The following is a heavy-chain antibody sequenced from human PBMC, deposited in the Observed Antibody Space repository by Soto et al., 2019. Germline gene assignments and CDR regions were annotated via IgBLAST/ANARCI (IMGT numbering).Heavy chain of an antibody. CDR1: GYSFTSYW. CDR2: IYPGDSDT. Sequence: ESLKISCKGSGYSFTSYWIGWVRQMPGKDLEWMGIIYPGDSDTRYSPSFQGQVTISADKSISTAYLQWSSLKASDTAMYYCARHYCSSTSCYPVYYYYYGMDVWGQGTTVTVSS. D-gene: IGHD2-2*01. CDR3: ARHYCSSTSCYPVYYYYYGMDV. V-gene: IGHV5-51*01. J-gene: IGHJ6*02.